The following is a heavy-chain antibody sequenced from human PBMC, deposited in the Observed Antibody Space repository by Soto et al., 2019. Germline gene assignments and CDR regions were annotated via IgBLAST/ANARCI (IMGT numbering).Heavy chain of an antibody. Sequence: PGESLKISCKGSGYSFTSYWIGWVRQMPGKGLEWMGIIYPGDSDTRYSPSFQGQVTISADKSISTAYLQWSSLKASDTAMYYCARHLRRCSGGSCHGLAFDIWGQGTMVTVSS. CDR1: GYSFTSYW. CDR2: IYPGDSDT. D-gene: IGHD2-15*01. V-gene: IGHV5-51*01. CDR3: ARHLRRCSGGSCHGLAFDI. J-gene: IGHJ3*02.